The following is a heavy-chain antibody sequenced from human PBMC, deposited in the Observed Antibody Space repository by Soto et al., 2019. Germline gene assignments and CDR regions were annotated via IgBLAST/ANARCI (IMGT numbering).Heavy chain of an antibody. CDR3: ARVSYYFHSRDCDWFDP. CDR2: ITPVFGTA. D-gene: IGHD3-22*01. Sequence: QDQLVQSGAEVKKPGSSVKVSCTASGGSFSSYAIHWVRQAPGQGLEWMGEITPVFGTADYAQKFQGRIRITADTSGGVVSMELSSLKFDDTAVYFCARVSYYFHSRDCDWFDPWGQGTLVIVSS. CDR1: GGSFSSYA. V-gene: IGHV1-69*14. J-gene: IGHJ5*02.